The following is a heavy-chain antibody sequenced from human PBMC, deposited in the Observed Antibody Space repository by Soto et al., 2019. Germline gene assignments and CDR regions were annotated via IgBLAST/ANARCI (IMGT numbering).Heavy chain of an antibody. CDR1: GGSIRNYF. J-gene: IGHJ3*02. CDR3: VRDVESPGISGSWGAFDI. D-gene: IGHD1-20*01. V-gene: IGHV4-4*07. Sequence: QVQLQESGPGLVKPSETLSLICTVSGGSIRNYFWTWIRQPAGKGLEWIGRIYSSGNTVYNASLKRRVTMSIDMSKNQFYLKLSSMTAADTAVYYCVRDVESPGISGSWGAFDIWGQGTVVTVSS. CDR2: IYSSGNT.